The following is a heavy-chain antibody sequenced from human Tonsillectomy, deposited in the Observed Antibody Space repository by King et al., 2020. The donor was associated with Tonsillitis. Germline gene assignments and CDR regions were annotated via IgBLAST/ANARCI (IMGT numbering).Heavy chain of an antibody. Sequence: VQLVESGGGVVQPGRSLRLSCAASGFTFSNYGMHLVRQAPGKGLEWVAVISYDGSNKYYADSVKGRFTISRDDAKNTLYLQMNSLRAEDTAVYYCAKDLSGSHWGEGTLVTVS. CDR1: GFTFSNYG. CDR2: ISYDGSNK. J-gene: IGHJ4*02. D-gene: IGHD3-9*01. CDR3: AKDLSGSH. V-gene: IGHV3-30*18.